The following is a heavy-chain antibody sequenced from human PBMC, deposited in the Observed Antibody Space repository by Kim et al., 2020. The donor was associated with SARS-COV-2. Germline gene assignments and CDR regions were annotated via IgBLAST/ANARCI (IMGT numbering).Heavy chain of an antibody. CDR1: GGSFSGYY. Sequence: SETLSLTCAVYGGSFSGYYWSWIRQPPGKGLEWIGEINHSGSTNYNPSLKSRVTISVDTSKNQFSLKLSSVTAADTAVYYCAREGPFYRYNWNYNRRSGPFDYWGQGTLVTVSS. J-gene: IGHJ4*02. CDR2: INHSGST. D-gene: IGHD1-7*01. CDR3: AREGPFYRYNWNYNRRSGPFDY. V-gene: IGHV4-34*01.